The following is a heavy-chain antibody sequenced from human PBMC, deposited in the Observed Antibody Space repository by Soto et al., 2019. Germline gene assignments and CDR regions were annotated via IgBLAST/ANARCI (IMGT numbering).Heavy chain of an antibody. CDR1: GFTFISYT. Sequence: EVQLVESGGGLVKPGGSLRLSCAASGFTFISYTMNWVRQAPGKGLEWVSSISSSGTYIYYADSVKGRFTISRDNAKNSLYVQMNSLRAEDTAVYYCARQGGIGVVIMGGVVDYWGQGTLVTVSS. D-gene: IGHD3-3*01. CDR3: ARQGGIGVVIMGGVVDY. CDR2: ISSSGTYI. J-gene: IGHJ4*02. V-gene: IGHV3-21*01.